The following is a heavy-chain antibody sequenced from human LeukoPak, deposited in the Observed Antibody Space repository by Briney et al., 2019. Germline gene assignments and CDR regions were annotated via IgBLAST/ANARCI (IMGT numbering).Heavy chain of an antibody. J-gene: IGHJ4*02. V-gene: IGHV3-30-3*01. CDR1: GFTVSTNY. Sequence: GGSLRLSCAASGFTVSTNYMTWVRQAPGKGLEWVAVISYDGSNKYYADSVKGRFTISRENSKNTLYLQMNSLRAEDTAVYYCARETYYGANQGYFDYWGQGTLVTVSS. CDR3: ARETYYGANQGYFDY. CDR2: ISYDGSNK. D-gene: IGHD4-17*01.